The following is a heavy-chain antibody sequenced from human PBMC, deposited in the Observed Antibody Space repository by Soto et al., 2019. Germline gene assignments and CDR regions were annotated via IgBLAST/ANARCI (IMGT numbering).Heavy chain of an antibody. D-gene: IGHD3-22*01. V-gene: IGHV3-74*01. CDR3: AIRASYYDSSGYFDY. J-gene: IGHJ4*02. Sequence: TGGSLRLSCAASGFTFSSYWMHWVRQAPGKGLVWVSRINSDGSSTSYADSVKGRFTISRDNAKNTLYLQMNSLRAEDTAVYYCAIRASYYDSSGYFDYWGQGTLVTVSS. CDR1: GFTFSSYW. CDR2: INSDGSST.